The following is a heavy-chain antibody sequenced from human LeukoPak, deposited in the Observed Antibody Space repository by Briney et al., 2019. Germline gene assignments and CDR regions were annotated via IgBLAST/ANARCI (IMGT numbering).Heavy chain of an antibody. J-gene: IGHJ4*02. D-gene: IGHD4-23*01. V-gene: IGHV3-7*01. CDR3: WTARRAVDFDY. CDR2: IKQDGSEK. CDR1: GFTFSSYW. Sequence: GGSLRLSCAASGFTFSSYWMSWVRQAPGKGLEWVANIKQDGSEKYYVDSVKGRFTISRDNAENSLYLQMNSLRAEDTAVYYCWTARRAVDFDYWGQGTLVTVSS.